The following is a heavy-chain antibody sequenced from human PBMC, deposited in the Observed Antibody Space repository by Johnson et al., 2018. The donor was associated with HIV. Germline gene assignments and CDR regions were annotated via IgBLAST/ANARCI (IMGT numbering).Heavy chain of an antibody. CDR3: ARDLGPSDDAFDI. V-gene: IGHV3-23*04. Sequence: VQLVESGGGLVQPGGSLRLSCAASGFTFSSYAMSWVRQAPGKGLEWVSAISWNSGSIGYADSVKGRFTISRDNSKNTLYLQMDSLKAKDTAMYYCARDLGPSDDAFDIWGQGTMVTVSS. CDR1: GFTFSSYA. J-gene: IGHJ3*02. CDR2: ISWNSGSI.